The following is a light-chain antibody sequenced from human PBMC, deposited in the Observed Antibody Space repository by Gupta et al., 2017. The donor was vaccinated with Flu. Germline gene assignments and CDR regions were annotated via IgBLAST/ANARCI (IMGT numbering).Light chain of an antibody. J-gene: IGKJ4*01. CDR3: QQSHSSPRT. CDR1: RNINSK. CDR2: AAS. V-gene: IGKV1-39*01. Sequence: GDRVTITCRASRNINSKLNWYQQTPGRAPKLLIYAASSLQTGDPSRISGSGSGTDFTLTISSLQPDDFATYYCQQSHSSPRTFGGGTSTEIK.